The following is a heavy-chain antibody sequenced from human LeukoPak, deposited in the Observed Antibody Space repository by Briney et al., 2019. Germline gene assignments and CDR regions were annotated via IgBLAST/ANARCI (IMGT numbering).Heavy chain of an antibody. CDR2: IQAGGDEK. CDR3: ARDTPGYGGDDFDY. J-gene: IGHJ4*02. V-gene: IGHV3-30*02. Sequence: SGGSLRLSCAASGSTFSTYGMHWVRQAPGKGLEWMTFIQAGGDEKYYAESVKGRFTVSRDNSKNTLYLQMNSLRAEDTAVYYCARDTPGYGGDDFDYWGQGALVTVSS. D-gene: IGHD4-23*01. CDR1: GSTFSTYG.